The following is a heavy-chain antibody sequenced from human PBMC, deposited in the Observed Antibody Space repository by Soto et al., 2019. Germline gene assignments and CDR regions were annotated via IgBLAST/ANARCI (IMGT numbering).Heavy chain of an antibody. CDR1: GGTFSRYT. CDR3: ARGGFGELYNPNYYYMDV. V-gene: IGHV1-69*02. CDR2: IIPILGIA. D-gene: IGHD3-10*01. J-gene: IGHJ6*03. Sequence: GASVKVSCKASGGTFSRYTISWVRQGPGQGLEWMGRIIPILGIANYAQKFQGRVTITADKSTTTAYMELSSLRSEDTAVYYCARGGFGELYNPNYYYMDVWGKGTTVTVSS.